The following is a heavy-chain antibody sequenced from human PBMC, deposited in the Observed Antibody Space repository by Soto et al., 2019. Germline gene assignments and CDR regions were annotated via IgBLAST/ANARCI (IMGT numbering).Heavy chain of an antibody. Sequence: QVQLQESGPGLVKPSGTLSLTCAVSGGSISSSNWWSWVRQPPGKGLEWIGEMYHSGSTNYNPSLKSPVTISVYKSKNQFSLKLSSVTAADTAVYYCARAGGYSYVEYWGQGTLVTVSS. CDR2: MYHSGST. J-gene: IGHJ4*02. D-gene: IGHD5-18*01. CDR3: ARAGGYSYVEY. CDR1: GGSISSSNW. V-gene: IGHV4-4*02.